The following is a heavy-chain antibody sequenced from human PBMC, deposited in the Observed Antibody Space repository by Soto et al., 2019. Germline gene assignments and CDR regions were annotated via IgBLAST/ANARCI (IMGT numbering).Heavy chain of an antibody. CDR3: AKVQGPYSSGWYLPDY. CDR2: ISYDGSNK. J-gene: IGHJ4*02. D-gene: IGHD6-19*01. CDR1: GFTFSSYG. Sequence: GGSLRLSCAASGFTFSSYGMHWVRQAPGKGLEWVAVISYDGSNKYYADSVKGRFTISRDNSKNTLYLQMNSLRAEDTAVYYCAKVQGPYSSGWYLPDYWGQGTLVTVSS. V-gene: IGHV3-30*18.